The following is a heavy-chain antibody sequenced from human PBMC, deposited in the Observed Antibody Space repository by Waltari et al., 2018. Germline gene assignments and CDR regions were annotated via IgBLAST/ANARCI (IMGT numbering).Heavy chain of an antibody. J-gene: IGHJ3*01. CDR1: GVSITSTRHY. D-gene: IGHD5-12*01. CDR2: MFYSGAT. V-gene: IGHV4-39*01. Sequence: QLQLQESGPGLVKPSETLSLTCSVSGVSITSTRHYWGWNRQPPGQGLEWSGTMFYSGATYSSPSLKSRVTISRDTSKNQLSLKLGSVTAADTAVYYCATYIGASVGTAAFDVWGQGTMVTVSS. CDR3: ATYIGASVGTAAFDV.